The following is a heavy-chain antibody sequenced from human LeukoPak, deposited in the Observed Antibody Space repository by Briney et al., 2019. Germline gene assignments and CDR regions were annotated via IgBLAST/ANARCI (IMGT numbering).Heavy chain of an antibody. Sequence: PGRSLRLSCAASGFTFSSYGMHWVRQAAGKGLEWVAVIWYDGSNKYYADSVKGRFTISRDNSKNTLYLQMNSLRAEDTAVYYCARINGGAFDIWGQGTMVTVSS. V-gene: IGHV3-33*01. CDR3: ARINGGAFDI. CDR1: GFTFSSYG. D-gene: IGHD2-8*01. J-gene: IGHJ3*02. CDR2: IWYDGSNK.